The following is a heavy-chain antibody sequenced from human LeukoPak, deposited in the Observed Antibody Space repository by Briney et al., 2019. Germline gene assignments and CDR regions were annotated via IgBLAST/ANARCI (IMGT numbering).Heavy chain of an antibody. CDR1: GGSISNYA. J-gene: IGHJ4*02. CDR3: TRLVAGGFDS. Sequence: SVKVSCKFSGGSISNYAVSWVRQAPGQGLEWMGRITPLLDSTKYAERFEDRVTISANKSANTVYIEVADLRFEDTAMYFCTRLVAGGFDSWGQGTLLTVSS. V-gene: IGHV1-69*04. CDR2: ITPLLDST. D-gene: IGHD1-26*01.